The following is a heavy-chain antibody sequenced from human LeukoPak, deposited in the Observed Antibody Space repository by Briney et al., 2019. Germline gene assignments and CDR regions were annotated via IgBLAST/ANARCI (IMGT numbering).Heavy chain of an antibody. CDR2: MNPNSGNT. CDR1: GYTFTSYD. J-gene: IGHJ6*04. V-gene: IGHV1-8*01. CDR3: ARGPYGSGRYPMDV. D-gene: IGHD3-10*01. Sequence: GASVKVSCKASGYTFTSYDTNWVRQATGQGLEWMGWMNPNSGNTGYAQKFQGRVTMTRNTSISTAYMELSNLRSEDTAVYYCARGPYGSGRYPMDVWGKGTTVTVSP.